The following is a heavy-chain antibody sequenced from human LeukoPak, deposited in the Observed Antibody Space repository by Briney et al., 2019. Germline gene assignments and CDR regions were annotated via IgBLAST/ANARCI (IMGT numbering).Heavy chain of an antibody. CDR2: IYYSGST. V-gene: IGHV4-59*01. Sequence: SETLSLTCTVSGGSISSYYWSWIRQPPGKGLEWIGYIYYSGSTNYNPSLKSRVTISVDTSKNQFSLKLGSVTAADTAVYYCARELPGFDPWGQGTLVTVSS. CDR1: GGSISSYY. CDR3: ARELPGFDP. D-gene: IGHD2-15*01. J-gene: IGHJ5*02.